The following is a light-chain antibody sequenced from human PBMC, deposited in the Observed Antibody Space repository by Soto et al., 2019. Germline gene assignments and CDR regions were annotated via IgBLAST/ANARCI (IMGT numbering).Light chain of an antibody. Sequence: DIVLTQSPDSLAVSLGERATINCKSSQSVLSSSNNKNYLTWYQQKPGQPPKLLIYWASTRESGVPDRFSGSGSGTDFTLTSSSLQAEDVAVYYCQQYYSAPLTFGGGTKVELK. CDR3: QQYYSAPLT. J-gene: IGKJ4*01. CDR1: QSVLSSSNNKNY. V-gene: IGKV4-1*01. CDR2: WAS.